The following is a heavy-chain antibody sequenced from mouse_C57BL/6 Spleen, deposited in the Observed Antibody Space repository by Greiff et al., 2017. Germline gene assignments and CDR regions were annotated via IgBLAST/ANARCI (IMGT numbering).Heavy chain of an antibody. CDR3: SRGGYGNYYAIDY. D-gene: IGHD2-1*01. Sequence: VQLQQSGPELVKPGASVKISCKASGYSFTDYNMNWVKQSNGKSLEWIGVIYPNYGTTSYNQKFKGKATLTVDPSSSTAYMHLNNLTSEYSAVYDCSRGGYGNYYAIDYWGQGTSVTVSS. CDR2: IYPNYGTT. V-gene: IGHV1-39*01. J-gene: IGHJ4*01. CDR1: GYSFTDYN.